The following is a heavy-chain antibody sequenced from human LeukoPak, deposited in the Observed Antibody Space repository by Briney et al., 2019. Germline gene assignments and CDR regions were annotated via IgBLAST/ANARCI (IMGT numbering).Heavy chain of an antibody. J-gene: IGHJ4*02. V-gene: IGHV1-69*13. CDR2: IIPIFDTT. D-gene: IGHD3-10*01. CDR3: AKDPRGVIIMPSFDY. CDR1: GGTFSSYA. Sequence: SVKVSCKASGGTFSSYAISWVRQAPGQGLEWMGGIIPIFDTTNYAQRFQGRVTITADESTSTAYMELNSLRSEDTAVYYCAKDPRGVIIMPSFDYWGQGTLVTVSS.